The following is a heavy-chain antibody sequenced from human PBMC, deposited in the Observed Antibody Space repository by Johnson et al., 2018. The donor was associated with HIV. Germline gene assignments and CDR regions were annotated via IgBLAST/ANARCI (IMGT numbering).Heavy chain of an antibody. J-gene: IGHJ3*02. CDR1: GFTLGSFG. Sequence: VQLVESGGGVVQPGRSLRLSCVASGFTLGSFGMHWVRQAPGKGLEWVAVISYDGSNKYYADSVKGRFTISRDNSKNTLYLQMNSLRAEDTAVYYCAKEDPVRGYSGYVDAFDIWGQGTMVTVSS. V-gene: IGHV3-30*18. CDR2: ISYDGSNK. CDR3: AKEDPVRGYSGYVDAFDI. D-gene: IGHD5-12*01.